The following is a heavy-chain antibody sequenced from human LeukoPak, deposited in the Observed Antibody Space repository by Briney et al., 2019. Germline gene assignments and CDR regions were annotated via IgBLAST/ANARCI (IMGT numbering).Heavy chain of an antibody. J-gene: IGHJ3*02. CDR3: ARPETQYSSGLDGFDI. CDR1: GFTFSSSW. Sequence: GGSLRLSCAASGFTFSSSWMGWARQAPGKGLEWVANIKEDGSWKHYAVSVQGRFTISRDNAKNTLYLQMNSLRTEDTAVYYCARPETQYSSGLDGFDIWGQGTMVTVSS. CDR2: IKEDGSWK. V-gene: IGHV3-7*01. D-gene: IGHD6-19*01.